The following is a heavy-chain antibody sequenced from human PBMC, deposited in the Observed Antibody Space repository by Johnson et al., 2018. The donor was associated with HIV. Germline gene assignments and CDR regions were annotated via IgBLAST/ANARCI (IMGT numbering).Heavy chain of an antibody. CDR3: ARVRERWELLLSDGSDI. D-gene: IGHD1-26*01. Sequence: QVQLVESGGGLVQPGGSLRLSCVVSGFTFSDYYMDWVRQAPGKGPEWVAVISFDGNLKKYADSVKGRFPISRDNSKNTLYLQMNSLRAEDTALYYCARVRERWELLLSDGSDIWGQGTMVTVSS. CDR2: ISFDGNLK. CDR1: GFTFSDYY. J-gene: IGHJ3*02. V-gene: IGHV3-30*03.